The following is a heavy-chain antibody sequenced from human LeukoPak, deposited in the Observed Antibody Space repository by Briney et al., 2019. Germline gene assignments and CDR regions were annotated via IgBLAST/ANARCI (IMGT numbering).Heavy chain of an antibody. D-gene: IGHD2-21*02. Sequence: GGSLRLSCAASGFTFSSYAMSWVRQAPGKGLEWVSAISGSGGSTYYADSVKGRFTISRDNSKNTLYLQMNSLRAEDTAVYYCAMTVVVTATSGEFDYWGQGTLVTVSS. V-gene: IGHV3-23*01. J-gene: IGHJ4*02. CDR3: AMTVVVTATSGEFDY. CDR2: ISGSGGST. CDR1: GFTFSSYA.